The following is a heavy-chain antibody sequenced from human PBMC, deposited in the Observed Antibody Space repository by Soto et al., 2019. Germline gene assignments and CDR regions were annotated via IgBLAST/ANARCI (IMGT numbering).Heavy chain of an antibody. CDR3: ARQRYYYDSSGSDPEAFDI. V-gene: IGHV5-51*01. Sequence: GESLKISCKVSGYSFTSNWIGWVRQMPGKGLEWMGIIYPGDSDTRYSPSFQGQVTISADKSISTAYLQWSSLKASDTAMYYCARQRYYYDSSGSDPEAFDIWGQGTMVTVSS. CDR1: GYSFTSNW. J-gene: IGHJ3*02. D-gene: IGHD3-22*01. CDR2: IYPGDSDT.